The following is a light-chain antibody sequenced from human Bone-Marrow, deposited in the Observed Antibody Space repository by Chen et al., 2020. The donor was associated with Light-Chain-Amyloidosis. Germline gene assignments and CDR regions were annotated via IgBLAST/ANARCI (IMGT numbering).Light chain of an antibody. Sequence: DIVLTQSPGTLSLSPGEGANLSCRASQTISSNYLTWYQQKFGQAPRLLIYGSSSRAPGIPDRFTGSGSGTDFTLTINRLEPEEFAMYYCQQYGTSPLTYGGGTKVEIK. J-gene: IGKJ4*01. CDR1: QTISSNY. CDR2: GSS. CDR3: QQYGTSPLT. V-gene: IGKV3-20*01.